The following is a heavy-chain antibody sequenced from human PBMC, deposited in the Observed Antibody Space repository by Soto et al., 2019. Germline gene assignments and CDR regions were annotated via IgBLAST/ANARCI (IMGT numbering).Heavy chain of an antibody. V-gene: IGHV3-21*01. CDR1: GFTFSSYS. D-gene: IGHD3-3*01. CDR3: ARDLYYDFWGGYYLVSTGMY. J-gene: IGHJ4*02. CDR2: ISSSSSYI. Sequence: EVQLVESGGGLVKPGGSLRLSCAASGFTFSSYSMNWVRQAPGKRLEWVSSISSSSSYIYYADSVKGRFTISRDNDKNALYHQMNSLSAEDTAVYYCARDLYYDFWGGYYLVSTGMYWGQGTLVTVSS.